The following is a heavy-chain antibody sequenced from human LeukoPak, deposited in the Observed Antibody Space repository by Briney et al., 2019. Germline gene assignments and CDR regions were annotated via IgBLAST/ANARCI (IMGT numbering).Heavy chain of an antibody. D-gene: IGHD2-2*01. CDR2: FYYSGST. Sequence: SETLSLTCTVSGDSISSSSYYWGWIRQPPGKGLEWIGSFYYSGSTYYNPSLKSRVTISVDTSKNQFSLKLSSVTAADTAVYHCARLKRYQLPHIDYWGQGTLVTVSS. CDR1: GDSISSSSYY. J-gene: IGHJ4*02. CDR3: ARLKRYQLPHIDY. V-gene: IGHV4-39*01.